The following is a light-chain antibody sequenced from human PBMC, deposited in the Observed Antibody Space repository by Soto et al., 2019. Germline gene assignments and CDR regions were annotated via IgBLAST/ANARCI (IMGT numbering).Light chain of an antibody. CDR2: GAS. Sequence: EIVLTQSPARLSLSPGDGATLSCRASQSVSSYLAWYQHKPGQAPRLLINGASTRASGIPARFSGSGSGTEFTLTITSLQSEDFAVYYCQQYNNWPWTFGQGTKVDIK. J-gene: IGKJ1*01. CDR3: QQYNNWPWT. V-gene: IGKV3-15*01. CDR1: QSVSSY.